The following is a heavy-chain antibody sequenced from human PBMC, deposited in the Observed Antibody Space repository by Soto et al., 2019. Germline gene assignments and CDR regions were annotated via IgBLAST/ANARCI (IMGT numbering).Heavy chain of an antibody. D-gene: IGHD6-19*01. V-gene: IGHV3-11*05. CDR2: ISSSGTSS. Sequence: QVQLEESGGGLVKPGGSLRLSCAASGFTFSAVYMSWIRQAPNKGLEYISYISSSGTSSNYGDSVKGRFTISRDNANNSPYLQMNSLRAEATAVYYCARDRGAVTGQYFDYWGQGALVPVSS. CDR1: GFTFSAVY. CDR3: ARDRGAVTGQYFDY. J-gene: IGHJ4*02.